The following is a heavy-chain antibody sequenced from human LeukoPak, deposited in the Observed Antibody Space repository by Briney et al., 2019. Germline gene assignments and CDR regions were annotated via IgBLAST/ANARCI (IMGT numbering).Heavy chain of an antibody. V-gene: IGHV3-23*01. Sequence: GGSLRLSCAASGFTFSSYAMSWVRQAPGKGLEWVSAISGSGGSTYYADSVKGRFTISRDNSKNTLSLQMNSLRAEDTAVYYCARRSISSTSYLDYWGQGTLVTVSS. D-gene: IGHD2-2*01. CDR3: ARRSISSTSYLDY. J-gene: IGHJ4*02. CDR2: ISGSGGST. CDR1: GFTFSSYA.